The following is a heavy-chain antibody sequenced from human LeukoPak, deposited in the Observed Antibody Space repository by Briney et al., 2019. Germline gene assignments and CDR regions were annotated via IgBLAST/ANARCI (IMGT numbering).Heavy chain of an antibody. D-gene: IGHD6-19*01. J-gene: IGHJ3*02. V-gene: IGHV4-34*01. CDR1: GGSFSGYY. CDR2: INHSGST. Sequence: PSETLPLTCAVYGGSFSGYYWSWIRQPPGKGLEWIGEINHSGSTNYNPSLKSRVTISVDTSKNQFSLKLSSVTAADTAVYYGARRGSSGWYSSRGAFDIWGQGTMVTVSS. CDR3: ARRGSSGWYSSRGAFDI.